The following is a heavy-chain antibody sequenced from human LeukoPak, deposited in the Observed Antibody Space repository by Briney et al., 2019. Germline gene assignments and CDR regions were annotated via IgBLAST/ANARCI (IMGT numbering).Heavy chain of an antibody. CDR3: ARGMAAAYDYNWFDP. D-gene: IGHD5-12*01. Sequence: SETLSLTCTVSDDSITNYYWSWIRQPPGKGLEWIGYIHHSGNTNYNPSLKSRVTISIDTSENQFSLKLTSVTAADTAVYFCARGMAAAYDYNWFDPWGQGTLVTVSS. CDR1: DDSITNYY. V-gene: IGHV4-59*12. CDR2: IHHSGNT. J-gene: IGHJ5*02.